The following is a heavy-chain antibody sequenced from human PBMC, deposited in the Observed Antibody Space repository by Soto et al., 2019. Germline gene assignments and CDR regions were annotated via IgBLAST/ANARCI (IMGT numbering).Heavy chain of an antibody. D-gene: IGHD6-13*01. J-gene: IGHJ5*02. CDR3: ARHPERIAQIGWFDP. CDR2: ISSSSSTI. V-gene: IGHV3-48*01. Sequence: GGSLRLSCAASGFTFSSYSMNWVRQAPGKGLKWVSYISSSSSTIYYADSVKGRFTISRDNAKNSLYLQMNSLRAEDTAVYYCARHPERIAQIGWFDPWGQGTLVTVSS. CDR1: GFTFSSYS.